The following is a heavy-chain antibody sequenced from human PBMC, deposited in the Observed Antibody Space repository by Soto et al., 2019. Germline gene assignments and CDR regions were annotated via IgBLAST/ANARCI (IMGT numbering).Heavy chain of an antibody. CDR3: ATGREMLVRGAGATDFYYYYLDG. CDR2: VNPNSGNT. D-gene: IGHD3-10*01. Sequence: QVQLVQSGAEVKQPGASVKVSCKASGYTFTNHDISWVRQAPGQGLEWMGWVNPNSGNTGSAQKFQGRVTMTRDTWSSTACMVLRSLSSDDAAVYYCATGREMLVRGAGATDFYYYYLDGWGKGTGVTVSS. CDR1: GYTFTNHD. J-gene: IGHJ6*03. V-gene: IGHV1-8*02.